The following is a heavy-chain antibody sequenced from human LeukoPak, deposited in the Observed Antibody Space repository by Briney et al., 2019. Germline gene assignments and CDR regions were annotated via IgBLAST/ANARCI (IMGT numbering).Heavy chain of an antibody. CDR3: ARAWGSKRYCSSTSCTYYFDY. CDR2: IYTSGST. D-gene: IGHD2-2*01. Sequence: PSETLSLTCTVFGGSISSGSYYWSWIRQPAGKGLEWIGRIYTSGSTNYNPSLKSRVTISVDTSKNQFSLKLSSVTAADTAVYYCARAWGSKRYCSSTSCTYYFDYWGQGTLVTVSS. V-gene: IGHV4-61*02. J-gene: IGHJ4*02. CDR1: GGSISSGSYY.